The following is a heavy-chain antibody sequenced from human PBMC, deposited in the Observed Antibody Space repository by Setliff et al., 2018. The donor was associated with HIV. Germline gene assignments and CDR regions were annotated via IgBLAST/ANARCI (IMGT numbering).Heavy chain of an antibody. Sequence: PGESLKISCKGYGYTFSRYWIGWVRQTPGKDLEWLGFIYPGDSEIRYSPHFEGQVTISVDEFITTTYLQWSSLKASDTAIYYCARTSGARTTDYWGQGTLVTVSS. CDR2: IYPGDSEI. J-gene: IGHJ4*02. CDR1: GYTFSRYW. D-gene: IGHD1-1*01. V-gene: IGHV5-51*01. CDR3: ARTSGARTTDY.